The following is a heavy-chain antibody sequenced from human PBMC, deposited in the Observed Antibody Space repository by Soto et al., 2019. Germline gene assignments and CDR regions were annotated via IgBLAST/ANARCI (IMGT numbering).Heavy chain of an antibody. CDR3: ASVGRHCLSTNCFPSNIDV. CDR1: GGSVSSGSQY. D-gene: IGHD2-2*01. CDR2: VHSSGST. Sequence: QVQLQESGPGLVKPSETLSLTCTVSGGSVSSGSQYWSWIRQPPGKGLEWIGYVHSSGSTNYNPSLKSRVTISLDMSKNQCSLKLSSVTAADTAVYYCASVGRHCLSTNCFPSNIDVWCQGTTVTVSS. V-gene: IGHV4-61*01. J-gene: IGHJ6*02.